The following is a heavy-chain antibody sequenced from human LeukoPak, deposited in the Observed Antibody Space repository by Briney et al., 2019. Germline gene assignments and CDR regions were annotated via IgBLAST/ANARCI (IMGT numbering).Heavy chain of an antibody. CDR3: XXXXXXXYTGFESGYFAH. CDR2: IWHDSSHS. CDR1: GFRFSDYI. V-gene: IGHV3-33*03. Sequence: GGSLRLSCAASGFRFSDYIMHWVRQAPGRGLEWVALIWHDSSHSYYADSVKGRFTVSRDNSKNTLYLQMNTMNVKDTAGYYCXXXXXXXYTGFESGYFAHWGQGSLVTVSA. D-gene: IGHD2-8*02. J-gene: IGHJ4*02.